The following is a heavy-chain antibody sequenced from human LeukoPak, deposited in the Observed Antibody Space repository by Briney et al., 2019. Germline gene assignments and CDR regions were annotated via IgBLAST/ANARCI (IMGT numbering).Heavy chain of an antibody. V-gene: IGHV1-3*01. Sequence: ASVKVSCKASGYTFTSYAMHWVRQAPGQRLEWMGWINAGNGNTKYSQKFQGGVTITRDTSASTAYMELSSLRSEDTAVYYCARVGYDILTGYSPMGYWGQGTLVTVSS. J-gene: IGHJ4*02. CDR3: ARVGYDILTGYSPMGY. CDR2: INAGNGNT. CDR1: GYTFTSYA. D-gene: IGHD3-9*01.